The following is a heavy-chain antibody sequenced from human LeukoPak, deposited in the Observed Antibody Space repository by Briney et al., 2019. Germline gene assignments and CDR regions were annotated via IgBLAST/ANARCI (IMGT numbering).Heavy chain of an antibody. V-gene: IGHV3-30*04. CDR3: ARDLSTKYSIDY. CDR2: ISYGGSTK. Sequence: PGAPLRLSCAASGFTFTSYAIHWVRQAPGKGLEWVAFISYGGSTKYYADSVKGRFTISRDNSKNTLSLQMNSLRAEDTAVYYCARDLSTKYSIDYWGQGALVTVSS. CDR1: GFTFTSYA. J-gene: IGHJ4*02. D-gene: IGHD2-2*01.